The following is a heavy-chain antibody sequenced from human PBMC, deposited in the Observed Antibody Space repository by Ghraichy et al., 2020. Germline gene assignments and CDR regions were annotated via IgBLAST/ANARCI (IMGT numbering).Heavy chain of an antibody. CDR3: ATVEIAYCTNGVCYPYFDY. V-gene: IGHV1-24*01. CDR1: GYTLTELS. Sequence: ASVKVSCKVSGYTLTELSMHWVRQAPGKGLEWMGGFDPEDGETIYAQKFQGRVTMTEDTSTDTAYMELSSLRSEDTAVYYCATVEIAYCTNGVCYPYFDYWGQGTLVTVSS. J-gene: IGHJ4*02. CDR2: FDPEDGET. D-gene: IGHD2-8*01.